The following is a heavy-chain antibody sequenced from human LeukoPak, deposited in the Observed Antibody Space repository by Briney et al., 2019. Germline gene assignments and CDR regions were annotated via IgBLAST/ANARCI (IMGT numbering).Heavy chain of an antibody. D-gene: IGHD1-26*01. V-gene: IGHV4-39*01. Sequence: KPSETLSLTCTVSGDSISRVSYYWDWIRQPPGKGLDWIGSIYSSGSTYYSPSLKSRVTISVETSSNQFSLKLSSVTAADMAVYYCARRGLGATGSDYWGQGTLVTVSS. CDR2: IYSSGST. CDR1: GDSISRVSYY. J-gene: IGHJ4*02. CDR3: ARRGLGATGSDY.